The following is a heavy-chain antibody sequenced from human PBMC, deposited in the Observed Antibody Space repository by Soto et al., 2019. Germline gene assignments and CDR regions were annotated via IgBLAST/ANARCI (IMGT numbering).Heavy chain of an antibody. D-gene: IGHD6-13*01. Sequence: QVQLVQSGAEVKKPGSSVKVSCKASGGTFSSYTISWVRQAPGQGLEWMGRIIPILGIANYAQKFQGRVTMTADKSTSTAYMELSSRRSEDTAVYYCARDLIAAAGSLYNWFDPWGQGTLVTVSS. CDR3: ARDLIAAAGSLYNWFDP. CDR2: IIPILGIA. V-gene: IGHV1-69*08. CDR1: GGTFSSYT. J-gene: IGHJ5*02.